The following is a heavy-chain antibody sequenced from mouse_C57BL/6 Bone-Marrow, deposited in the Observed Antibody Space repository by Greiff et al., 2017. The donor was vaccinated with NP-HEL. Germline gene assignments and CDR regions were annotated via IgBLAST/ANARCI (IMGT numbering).Heavy chain of an antibody. CDR2: ISSGGSYT. CDR3: ARYGPSFAY. J-gene: IGHJ3*01. Sequence: EVQVVESGGDLVKPGGSLKLSCAASGFTFSSYGMSWVRQTPDKRLEWVATISSGGSYTYYPDSVKGRFTISRDNAKNTLYLQMSSLKSEDTAMYYCARYGPSFAYWGQGTLVTVSA. D-gene: IGHD2-10*02. V-gene: IGHV5-6*01. CDR1: GFTFSSYG.